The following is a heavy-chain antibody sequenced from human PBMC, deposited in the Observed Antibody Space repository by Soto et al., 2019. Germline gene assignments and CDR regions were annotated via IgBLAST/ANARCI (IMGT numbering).Heavy chain of an antibody. CDR1: GFIFRSHG. V-gene: IGHV3-30*18. J-gene: IGHJ4*02. CDR3: AKDREDTAMTFDY. D-gene: IGHD5-18*01. CDR2: ISNDGNTK. Sequence: QVQLVESGGGVVQPGKSLRLSCAVSGFIFRSHGMHWVRQAPGKGLEWLAVISNDGNTKYYADSVKGRFTLSRDNSKDTLDLQMTTLRPEDTAVYYCAKDREDTAMTFDYWGQRTLVIVSS.